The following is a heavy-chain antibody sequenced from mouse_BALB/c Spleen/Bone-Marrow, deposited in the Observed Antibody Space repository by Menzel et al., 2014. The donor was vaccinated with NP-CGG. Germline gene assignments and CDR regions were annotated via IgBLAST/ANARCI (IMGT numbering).Heavy chain of an antibody. CDR2: ISSGSSTI. Sequence: EVQLQQSGGGLVQPGGSRKLSCAASGFTFSSFGMHWVRQAPEKGLEWVAYISSGSSTIYYADTVKGRFTISRDNPKNTLFLQMTSLRSEDTAVYYCARGGNYAWFAYWGQGTLVTVSA. CDR1: GFTFSSFG. CDR3: ARGGNYAWFAY. D-gene: IGHD2-1*01. V-gene: IGHV5-17*02. J-gene: IGHJ3*01.